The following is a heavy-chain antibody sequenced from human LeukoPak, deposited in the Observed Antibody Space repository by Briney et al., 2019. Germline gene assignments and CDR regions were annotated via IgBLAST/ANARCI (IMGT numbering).Heavy chain of an antibody. CDR2: INPNSGGT. CDR1: GYTFTGYY. V-gene: IGHV1-2*02. Sequence: ASVKVSCKASGYTFTGYYMHWVRQAPGQGLEWMGWINPNSGGTNYAQMFQGRVTMTRDTSISTAYMELSRLRSDDTAVYYCARWLNYYDSSGYRYYFDYWGQGTLVTVSS. J-gene: IGHJ4*02. CDR3: ARWLNYYDSSGYRYYFDY. D-gene: IGHD3-22*01.